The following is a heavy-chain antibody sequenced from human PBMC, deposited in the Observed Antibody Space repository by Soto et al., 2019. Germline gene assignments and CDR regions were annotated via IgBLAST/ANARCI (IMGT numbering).Heavy chain of an antibody. Sequence: QVQLVESGGGVVQPGRSLRLSCAASGFTFSSYGMHWVRQAPGKGLEWVAVIWYDGSNKYYADSVKGRFTISRDNSRTTLYLQMNSLRAEDTVVYSCARQRKTNDYSKFAYGGQGTLVTASS. V-gene: IGHV3-33*01. CDR1: GFTFSSYG. D-gene: IGHD4-4*01. J-gene: IGHJ4*02. CDR3: ARQRKTNDYSKFAY. CDR2: IWYDGSNK.